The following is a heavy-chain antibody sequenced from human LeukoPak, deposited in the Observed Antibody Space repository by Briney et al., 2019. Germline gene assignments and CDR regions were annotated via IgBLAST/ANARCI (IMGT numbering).Heavy chain of an antibody. CDR2: ISGSGGST. D-gene: IGHD3-10*01. V-gene: IGHV3-23*01. J-gene: IGHJ4*02. CDR1: GFTFSSYG. Sequence: GGSLRLSCAASGFTFSSYGMSWVRQAPGKGLEWVSAISGSGGSTYYADSVKGRFTISRDNSKNTLYLQMNSLRAEDTAVYYCAKDYYGSGSYYNKLFDYWGQGTLVTVSS. CDR3: AKDYYGSGSYYNKLFDY.